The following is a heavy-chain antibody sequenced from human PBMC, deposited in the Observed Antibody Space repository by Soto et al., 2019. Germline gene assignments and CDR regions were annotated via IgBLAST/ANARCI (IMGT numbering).Heavy chain of an antibody. V-gene: IGHV3-53*01. CDR1: GLDVSGNY. CDR2: IYSGGST. D-gene: IGHD2-21*01. CDR3: ARDGGCDGVDCNNLFDP. J-gene: IGHJ5*02. Sequence: EVQLVESGGGLIQPGGSLKLSCAVSGLDVSGNYMTWVRQAPGKGLEWVSVIYSGGSTYYADSVKGRFTISRDTSKNTLYLDMNSLRAEDTAVYYCARDGGCDGVDCNNLFDPWGQGTLVTGSS.